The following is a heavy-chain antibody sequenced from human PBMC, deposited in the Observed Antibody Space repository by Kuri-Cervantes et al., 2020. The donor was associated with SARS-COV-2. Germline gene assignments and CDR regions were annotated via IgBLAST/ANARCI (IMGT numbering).Heavy chain of an antibody. V-gene: IGHV4-34*01. CDR3: ARPGGFLDV. J-gene: IGHJ6*04. D-gene: IGHD4-23*01. CDR2: VNHNGGA. CDR1: GGSLSGSY. Sequence: SQTLSLTCAAYGGSLSGSYWSWIRQSPGKRLEWIGEVNHNGGANYNPSLRSRVTISVDTSKNQFSLKLSSVTAADTAVYYCARPGGFLDVWGKGTTVTVSS.